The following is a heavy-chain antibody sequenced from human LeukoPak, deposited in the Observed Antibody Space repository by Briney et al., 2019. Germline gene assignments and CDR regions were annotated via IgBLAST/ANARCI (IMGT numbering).Heavy chain of an antibody. Sequence: PSETLSLTCTVSGGSITSGSYYWGWLRQPPGKGLEWIGQMYYSGSTYYNPSLKGRVSISVDTSRNQFSLKLSSVAAADTAVYYCATGRRHLIYDYWGQGALVTVS. CDR1: GGSITSGSYY. J-gene: IGHJ4*02. V-gene: IGHV4-39*01. CDR2: MYYSGST. D-gene: IGHD1-1*01. CDR3: ATGRRHLIYDY.